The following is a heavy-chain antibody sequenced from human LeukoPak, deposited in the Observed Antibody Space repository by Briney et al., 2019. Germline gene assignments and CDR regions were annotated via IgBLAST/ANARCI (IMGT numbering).Heavy chain of an antibody. CDR1: GFTFSDYY. V-gene: IGHV3-11*01. Sequence: GGSLRLSCAASGFTFSDYYMSWIRQAPGKGLEWVSYISSSGSTIYYADSVKGRFTISRDNAKNSLYLQMSSLRAEDTAIYYCARGLPATLLDYWGQGTLVTVSS. CDR3: ARGLPATLLDY. CDR2: ISSSGSTI. D-gene: IGHD2-2*01. J-gene: IGHJ4*02.